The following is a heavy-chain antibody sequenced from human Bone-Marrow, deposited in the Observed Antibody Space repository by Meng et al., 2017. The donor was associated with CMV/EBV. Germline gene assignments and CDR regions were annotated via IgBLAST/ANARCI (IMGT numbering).Heavy chain of an antibody. J-gene: IGHJ4*02. Sequence: SVKVSCRASGGTFSSYAISWVRQAPGQGLEWMGGIIPIFGTANYAQKFQGRVTITTDESTSTAYMELSSLRSEDTAVYYCARVLDVLSYMVKTELDYWGQGTLVTVSS. D-gene: IGHD3/OR15-3a*01. CDR1: GGTFSSYA. CDR3: ARVLDVLSYMVKTELDY. CDR2: IIPIFGTA. V-gene: IGHV1-69*05.